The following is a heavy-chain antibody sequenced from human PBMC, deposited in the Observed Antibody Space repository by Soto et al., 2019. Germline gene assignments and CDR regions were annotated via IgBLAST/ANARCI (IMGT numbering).Heavy chain of an antibody. J-gene: IGHJ6*02. CDR3: ARAYCSSTSCYTFGWTYYGMDV. V-gene: IGHV1-69*01. Sequence: QVQLVQSGAEVKKPGSSVKVSCKASGGTFSSYAISWVRQAPGQGLEWMGGIIPIVGTANYAQKFQGRVTITADEATSPANMELSSLRSEDTAVYYCARAYCSSTSCYTFGWTYYGMDVWGQGTTVTVSS. CDR2: IIPIVGTA. CDR1: GGTFSSYA. D-gene: IGHD2-2*02.